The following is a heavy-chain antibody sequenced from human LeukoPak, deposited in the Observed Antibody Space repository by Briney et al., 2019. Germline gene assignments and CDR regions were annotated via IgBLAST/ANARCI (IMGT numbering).Heavy chain of an antibody. Sequence: GGSLRLSCAASGLAFSSYAMSWVRQPPGKGLEWVPTISVASITFYADSVKGRFTISRDNSRNTVYLQMTSLRADDTAVYYCADYGVSGVRNNFYWGLGTLVTVSS. CDR1: GLAFSSYA. D-gene: IGHD3-3*01. CDR3: ADYGVSGVRNNFY. J-gene: IGHJ4*02. CDR2: ISVASIT. V-gene: IGHV3-23*01.